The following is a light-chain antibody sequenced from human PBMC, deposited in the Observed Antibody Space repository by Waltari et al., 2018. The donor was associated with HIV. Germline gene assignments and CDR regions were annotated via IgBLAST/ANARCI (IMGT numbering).Light chain of an antibody. CDR2: SNN. V-gene: IGLV1-44*01. CDR3: ASWEDSLHGPV. Sequence: QSVLTQPPSASGTPGPRVTTSCSGSSSHFCNNHVELYQQLPGTAPTLLIYSNNQRPSGVPDRISGSKSGTSAYLAIGGLQSDDEADYYCASWEDSLHGPVFGGGTKLTVL. J-gene: IGLJ2*01. CDR1: SSHFCNNH.